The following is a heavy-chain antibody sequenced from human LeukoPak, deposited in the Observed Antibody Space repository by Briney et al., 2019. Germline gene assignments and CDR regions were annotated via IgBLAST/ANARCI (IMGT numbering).Heavy chain of an antibody. V-gene: IGHV3-23*01. J-gene: IGHJ6*02. CDR3: ASVVRPGYFFYYGLGV. CDR1: GFTFSSYA. CDR2: ISGSGGST. Sequence: GGSLRLSCAASGFTFSSYAMSWVRQAPGKGLEWVSAISGSGGSTYYADSVKGRFTISRDNSKNTLYLQINSLRAEDTALYFCASVVRPGYFFYYGLGVWGRGATVTVSS.